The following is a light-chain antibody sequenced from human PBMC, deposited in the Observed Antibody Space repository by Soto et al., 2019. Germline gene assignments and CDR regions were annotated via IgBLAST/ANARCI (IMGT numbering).Light chain of an antibody. CDR3: SSYTSSSTVV. Sequence: QSALTQPASVSGSPGQSITISCTGTSSDVGGYNYVSWYQQHPGKAPKLMIYDVSNRPSGVSNRFSGSKSGNTDSLTISGLQAEDEAYYYCSSYTSSSTVVFGGGTKLTVL. J-gene: IGLJ2*01. CDR1: SSDVGGYNY. V-gene: IGLV2-14*01. CDR2: DVS.